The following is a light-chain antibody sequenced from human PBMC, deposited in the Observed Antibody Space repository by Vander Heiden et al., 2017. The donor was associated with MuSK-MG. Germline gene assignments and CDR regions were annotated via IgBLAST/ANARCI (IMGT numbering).Light chain of an antibody. Sequence: QSVLTQSPSASGTPGQRVTISCSGSSSNIGSNTVNWYQQLPGTAPKLFMYSNNERPSGVPDRFSGSKSGTSASLAISGLQSEDEADYYCAAWDDSLNGWVFGGGTKLTVL. CDR1: SSNIGSNT. J-gene: IGLJ3*02. V-gene: IGLV1-44*01. CDR3: AAWDDSLNGWV. CDR2: SNN.